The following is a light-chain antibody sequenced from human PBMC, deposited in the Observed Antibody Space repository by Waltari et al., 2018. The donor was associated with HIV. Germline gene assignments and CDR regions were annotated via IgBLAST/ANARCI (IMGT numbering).Light chain of an antibody. CDR3: QVWDTGGDHPEWV. J-gene: IGLJ3*02. Sequence: SYVLTRPPSVSVAPGQTARVTCGGNNIGSKSVHWYQVKPGQAPVLVVYDDSDRPSGIPERVSGSNSGNTATLTISRVEAGDEADYYCQVWDTGGDHPEWVFGGGTKLTVL. V-gene: IGLV3-21*02. CDR2: DDS. CDR1: NIGSKS.